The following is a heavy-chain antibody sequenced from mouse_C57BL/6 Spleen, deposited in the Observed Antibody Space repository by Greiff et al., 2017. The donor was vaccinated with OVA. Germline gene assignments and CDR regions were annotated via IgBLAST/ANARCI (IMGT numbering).Heavy chain of an antibody. J-gene: IGHJ1*03. CDR3: AREGSITTVVATRYFDV. CDR2: ISDGGSYT. D-gene: IGHD1-1*01. V-gene: IGHV5-4*01. Sequence: EVQGVESGGGLVKPGGSLKLSCAASGFTFSSYAMSWVRQTPEKRLEWVATISDGGSYTYYPDNVKGRFTISRDNAKNNLYLQMSHLKSEDTAMYYCAREGSITTVVATRYFDVWGTGTTVTVSS. CDR1: GFTFSSYA.